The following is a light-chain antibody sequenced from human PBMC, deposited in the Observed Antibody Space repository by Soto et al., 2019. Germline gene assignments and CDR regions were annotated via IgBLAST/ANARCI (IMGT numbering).Light chain of an antibody. CDR3: QQRSNWPRT. CDR2: DAS. Sequence: DIVLTQSPATLSLSPGERATLSCRASQSVGTYLAWYQQKPGQAPRLLIYDASNRATGVPARFSGSGSGTDITLTISSLESEDFAVYYCQQRSNWPRTFGQGTKVDIK. CDR1: QSVGTY. J-gene: IGKJ1*01. V-gene: IGKV3-11*01.